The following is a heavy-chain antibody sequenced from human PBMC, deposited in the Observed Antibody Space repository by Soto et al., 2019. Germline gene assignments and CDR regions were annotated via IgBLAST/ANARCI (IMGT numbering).Heavy chain of an antibody. CDR2: IYYSGST. D-gene: IGHD2-2*01. Sequence: QVQLQESGPGLVKPSETLSLTCTVSGGSISSYYWSWIRQPPGKGLEWIGYIYYSGSTNYNPSLKSRVTISVDTSKNQFSLKLSSVTAAATAVYYCAREPQFCSSTGCYGFDPWGQGTLVTVSA. V-gene: IGHV4-59*01. CDR1: GGSISSYY. J-gene: IGHJ5*02. CDR3: AREPQFCSSTGCYGFDP.